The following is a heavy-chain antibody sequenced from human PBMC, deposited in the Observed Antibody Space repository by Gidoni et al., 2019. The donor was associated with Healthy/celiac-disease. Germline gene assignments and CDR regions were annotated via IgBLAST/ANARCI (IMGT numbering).Heavy chain of an antibody. V-gene: IGHV4-39*01. CDR2: IYYSGST. Sequence: QLQLQESGPGLVKPSETLSLTCTVSGGSISSSSYYWGWIRQPPGKGLEWIGSIYYSGSTYYNPSLKSRVTISVDTSKNQFSLKLSSVTAADTAVYYCARRGLYSSSYLWGQGTLVTVSS. J-gene: IGHJ5*02. D-gene: IGHD6-6*01. CDR1: GGSISSSSYY. CDR3: ARRGLYSSSYL.